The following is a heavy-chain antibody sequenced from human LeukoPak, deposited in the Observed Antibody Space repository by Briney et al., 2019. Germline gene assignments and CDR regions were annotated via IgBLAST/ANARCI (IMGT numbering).Heavy chain of an antibody. D-gene: IGHD6-19*01. J-gene: IGHJ4*02. V-gene: IGHV1-18*01. CDR1: GYTFTSYG. CDR2: ISASNGNT. Sequence: ASVKVSCKASGYTFTSYGISWVGQAPGQGLEWMGWISASNGNTNYAQKLQGRVTVTTATSTSTAYMELRSLRSDDTAVYYCAILQMYSSVWYARVDYWGQGTLVTVSS. CDR3: AILQMYSSVWYARVDY.